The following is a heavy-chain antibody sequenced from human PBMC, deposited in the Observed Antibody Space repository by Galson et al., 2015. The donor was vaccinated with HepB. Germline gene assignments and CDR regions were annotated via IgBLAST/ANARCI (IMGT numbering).Heavy chain of an antibody. CDR3: ARNQEYYDSRGYFDAFDI. CDR2: ISSESDTI. Sequence: SLRLSCAASGFNLSNYRMSCVRQAPGKGLEWVSYISSESDTIYYAESVKGRFTISRDSAKNSLYLQMNSLRAEDTAVYYCARNQEYYDSRGYFDAFDIWGQGTMVTVSS. CDR1: GFNLSNYR. V-gene: IGHV3-48*04. D-gene: IGHD3-22*01. J-gene: IGHJ3*02.